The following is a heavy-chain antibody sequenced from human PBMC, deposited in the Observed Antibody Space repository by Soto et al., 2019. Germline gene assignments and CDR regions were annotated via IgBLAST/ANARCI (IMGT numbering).Heavy chain of an antibody. CDR1: GYTFTSYG. V-gene: IGHV1-18*01. D-gene: IGHD3-22*01. J-gene: IGHJ6*02. CDR3: ARDLYYYDSSGSPLDYYYYGMDV. CDR2: ISAYNGNT. Sequence: ASVKVSCKASGYTFTSYGISWVRQAPGQGLEWMGWISAYNGNTNYAQKLQGRVTMTTDTSTSTAYMELRSLRSDDTAVYYCARDLYYYDSSGSPLDYYYYGMDVWGQGTTVTVSS.